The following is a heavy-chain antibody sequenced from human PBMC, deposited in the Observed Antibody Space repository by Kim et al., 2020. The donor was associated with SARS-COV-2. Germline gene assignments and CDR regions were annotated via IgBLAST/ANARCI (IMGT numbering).Heavy chain of an antibody. V-gene: IGHV4-39*01. D-gene: IGHD3-3*01. CDR3: ARPSRITIFGVVIPGGWFDP. Sequence: SETLSLTCTVSGGSISSSSYYWGWIRQPPGKGLEWIGSIYYSGSTYYNPSLKSRVTISVDTSKNQFSLKLSSVTAADTAVYYCARPSRITIFGVVIPGGWFDPWGQGTLVTVSS. CDR2: IYYSGST. J-gene: IGHJ5*02. CDR1: GGSISSSSYY.